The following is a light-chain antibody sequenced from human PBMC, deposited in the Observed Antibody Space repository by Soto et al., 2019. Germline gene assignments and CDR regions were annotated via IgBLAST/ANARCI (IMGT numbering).Light chain of an antibody. V-gene: IGKV3-20*01. CDR2: GAS. CDR1: QSVSSSY. Sequence: EIVLTQSPGTLSLSPGERATLSCRASQSVSSSYLAWYQHKPGQAPRLLIYGASSRATGIPDRFSSSGAGTDFTLTISRLELVDFAVYSCQQYGTSPYPFGQGTKLEIK. J-gene: IGKJ2*01. CDR3: QQYGTSPYP.